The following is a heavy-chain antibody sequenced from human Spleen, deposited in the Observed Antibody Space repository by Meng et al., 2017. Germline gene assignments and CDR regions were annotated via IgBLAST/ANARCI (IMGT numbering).Heavy chain of an antibody. Sequence: GESLKISCAVSGVSFSGSDIHWVRQDPGKGLVWVSRINTDGSTTSYADSVKGRFTISRDNAKNTLYLQMDSLRAEDTAVYYCARDLGGIFAYWGQGALVTVSS. CDR2: INTDGSTT. J-gene: IGHJ4*02. CDR1: GVSFSGSD. D-gene: IGHD6-13*01. V-gene: IGHV3-74*01. CDR3: ARDLGGIFAY.